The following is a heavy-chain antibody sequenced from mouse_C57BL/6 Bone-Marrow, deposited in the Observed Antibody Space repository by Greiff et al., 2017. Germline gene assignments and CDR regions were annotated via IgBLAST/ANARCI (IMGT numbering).Heavy chain of an antibody. J-gene: IGHJ4*01. Sequence: VQLQQSGAELVRPGASVKLSCTASGFNIKDDYMHWVKQRPEQGLEWIGWIDPENGDTEYASKFQGKATITADTSSNTAYLQLSSLTSEDNAVYYCTSRQLNYYAMDYWGQGTSVTVSS. CDR1: GFNIKDDY. CDR2: IDPENGDT. V-gene: IGHV14-4*01. D-gene: IGHD3-2*02. CDR3: TSRQLNYYAMDY.